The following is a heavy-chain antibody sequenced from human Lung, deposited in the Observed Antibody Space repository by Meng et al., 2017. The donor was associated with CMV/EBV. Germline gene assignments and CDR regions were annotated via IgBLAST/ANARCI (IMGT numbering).Heavy chain of an antibody. J-gene: IGHJ6*04. D-gene: IGHD3-10*01. CDR2: IYYSGST. CDR3: ARGSGYYGSGSYYSRYYYGMDV. Sequence: SETLSLXCAVSGGSSSSYYWSWIRQPPGKRLEWIGYIYYSGSTSYNPSLKSRVTISVDTSKNQFSLKLSSVTAADTAVYYCARGSGYYGSGSYYSRYYYGMDVXGGGXTVTVSS. V-gene: IGHV4-59*01. CDR1: GGSSSSYY.